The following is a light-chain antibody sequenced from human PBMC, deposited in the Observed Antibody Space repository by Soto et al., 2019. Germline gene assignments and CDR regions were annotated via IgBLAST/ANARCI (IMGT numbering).Light chain of an antibody. V-gene: IGKV1-17*01. CDR2: AAS. CDR1: QGIRND. Sequence: DIQITQSPSSLSASLGDRVTITFRASQGIRNDLGWYQQKPGKAPKRLIYAASSLQSGVPQRFSGSGSGTEFTLTISSLQTDDFSTYYCQQYHSYWTFGQGTKVDIK. CDR3: QQYHSYWT. J-gene: IGKJ1*01.